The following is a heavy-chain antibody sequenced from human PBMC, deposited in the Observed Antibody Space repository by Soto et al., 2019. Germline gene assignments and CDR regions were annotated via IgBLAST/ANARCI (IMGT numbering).Heavy chain of an antibody. D-gene: IGHD5-12*01. CDR2: ISWNSGNI. J-gene: IGHJ4*02. Sequence: EVQLVDSGGGLVQPGRSLRLSCAVSGFTFDDYAMHWVRQAPGKGLEWVSAISWNSGNIGYADSVKGRFTISRDNAKNSLDLQMNRLRAEDTGLYYCAKGLSGSSFDYRAQGTLVTVSS. CDR3: AKGLSGSSFDY. V-gene: IGHV3-9*01. CDR1: GFTFDDYA.